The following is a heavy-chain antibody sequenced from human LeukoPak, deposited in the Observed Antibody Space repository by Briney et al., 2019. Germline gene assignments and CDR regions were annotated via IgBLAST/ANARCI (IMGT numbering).Heavy chain of an antibody. J-gene: IGHJ1*01. D-gene: IGHD6-19*01. CDR1: GFTFSSYW. Sequence: GGSLRLTCAVSGFTFSSYWMSWVRQAPEKGLEWVANIKQDGREKYYVDSVKGRFTISRDNAKNSLYLQMNSLRAEDTAVYYCASDRSASGWGEYFQHWGQGTLVTVSS. V-gene: IGHV3-7*01. CDR2: IKQDGREK. CDR3: ASDRSASGWGEYFQH.